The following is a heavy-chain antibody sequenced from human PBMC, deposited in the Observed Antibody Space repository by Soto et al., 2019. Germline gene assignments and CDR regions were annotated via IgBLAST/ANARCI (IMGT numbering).Heavy chain of an antibody. Sequence: EVQLVESGGGLVQPGGSLRLSCAASGFTVSSNYMSWVRQAPGKGLEWVSVIYSGGSTYYADSVKGRFTISRDNSKNTLHLQRNSLRAEDTAVYYCARDHDYGDPRVDYWGQGTLVTVSS. J-gene: IGHJ4*02. V-gene: IGHV3-66*01. CDR1: GFTVSSNY. D-gene: IGHD4-17*01. CDR2: IYSGGST. CDR3: ARDHDYGDPRVDY.